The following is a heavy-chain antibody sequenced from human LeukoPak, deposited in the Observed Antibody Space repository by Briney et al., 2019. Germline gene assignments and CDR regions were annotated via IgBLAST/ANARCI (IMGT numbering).Heavy chain of an antibody. V-gene: IGHV3-23*01. D-gene: IGHD1-14*01. CDR2: ISGSGGST. Sequence: GGSLRLSCAASGFTFSSYAMSWVRPAPGKGPEWVSAISGSGGSTYYADSVKGRFTISRDNSKNTLYLQMNSLRAEDTAVYYCAKTRRFIPDAFDIWGQGTMVTVSS. CDR1: GFTFSSYA. CDR3: AKTRRFIPDAFDI. J-gene: IGHJ3*02.